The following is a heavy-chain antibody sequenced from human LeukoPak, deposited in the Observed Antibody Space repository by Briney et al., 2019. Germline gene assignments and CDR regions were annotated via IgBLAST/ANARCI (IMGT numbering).Heavy chain of an antibody. CDR2: IYYSGST. J-gene: IGHJ4*02. V-gene: IGHV4-39*01. D-gene: IGHD1-26*01. Sequence: SETLSLTCTVSGGSIIISNYYWGWIRQPPGKELEWIGSIYYSGSTYYNPSLKSRVTISVDTSNNQFSLKLSSVTAADTAVYYCARRLRSGNYGGEGYWGQGTLVTVSS. CDR1: GGSIIISNYY. CDR3: ARRLRSGNYGGEGY.